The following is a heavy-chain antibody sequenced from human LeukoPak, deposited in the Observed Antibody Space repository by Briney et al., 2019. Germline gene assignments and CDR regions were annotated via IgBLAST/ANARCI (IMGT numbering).Heavy chain of an antibody. Sequence: GGSLGLSCAASGFTFSSYEMNWVRQAPGKGLEWVSYISSSGSTIYYADSVKGRFTISRDNAKNSLYLQMNSLRAEDTAVYYCAEVGITMIGGVWGKGTTVTISS. CDR3: AEVGITMIGGV. CDR1: GFTFSSYE. J-gene: IGHJ6*04. CDR2: ISSSGSTI. D-gene: IGHD3-10*02. V-gene: IGHV3-48*03.